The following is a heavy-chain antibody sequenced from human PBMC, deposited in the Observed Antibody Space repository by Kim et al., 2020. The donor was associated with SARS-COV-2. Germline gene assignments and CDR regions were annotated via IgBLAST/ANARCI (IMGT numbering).Heavy chain of an antibody. J-gene: IGHJ4*02. CDR3: VNWPFDKRHY. CDR2: INTNGGST. Sequence: GGSLRLSCSVSGFTFSSFDMYWVRQAPGKGLEYVSAINTNGGSTYYTDSVKGRFTISRDNSKNTLFLQMNSLRTEDTAVYYCVNWPFDKRHYWGQGTLVTVSS. CDR1: GFTFSSFD. D-gene: IGHD3-9*01. V-gene: IGHV3-64D*09.